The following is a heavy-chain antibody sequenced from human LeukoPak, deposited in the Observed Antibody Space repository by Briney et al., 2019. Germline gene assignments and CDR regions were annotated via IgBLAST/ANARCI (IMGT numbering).Heavy chain of an antibody. Sequence: SETLSLTCTVSGGSISSGDYYWSWIRQPPGKGLEWIGYIYYSGSTYYNPSLKSRVTISVDTSKNQFSLKLSSVTAADTAVYYCARALEGIVVVPAAVWFDPWGQGTLVTVSS. CDR1: GGSISSGDYY. D-gene: IGHD2-2*01. V-gene: IGHV4-30-4*01. CDR2: IYYSGST. CDR3: ARALEGIVVVPAAVWFDP. J-gene: IGHJ5*02.